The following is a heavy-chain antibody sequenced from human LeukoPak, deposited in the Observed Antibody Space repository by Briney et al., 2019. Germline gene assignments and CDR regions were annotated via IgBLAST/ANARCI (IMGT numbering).Heavy chain of an antibody. Sequence: GGSLRLSCAASGFTFSSYWMSWVRQAPGKGLEWVANIKQDGSEKYYVDSVKGRFTISRDNAKNSLYLQMNSLRAEDTAVYYCAREMATIGVYYFDYWGQGTLVTISS. J-gene: IGHJ4*02. CDR1: GFTFSSYW. CDR3: AREMATIGVYYFDY. CDR2: IKQDGSEK. D-gene: IGHD5-24*01. V-gene: IGHV3-7*01.